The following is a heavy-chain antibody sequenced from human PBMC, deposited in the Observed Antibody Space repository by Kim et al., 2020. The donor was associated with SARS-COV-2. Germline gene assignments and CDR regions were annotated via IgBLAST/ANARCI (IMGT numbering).Heavy chain of an antibody. CDR2: SGST. Sequence: SGSTNHTPTLKSRVTISVDTSKNQFSLKLSSVTAADTAVYYCARQSWFDPWGQGTLVTVSS. V-gene: IGHV4-59*08. CDR3: ARQSWFDP. J-gene: IGHJ5*02.